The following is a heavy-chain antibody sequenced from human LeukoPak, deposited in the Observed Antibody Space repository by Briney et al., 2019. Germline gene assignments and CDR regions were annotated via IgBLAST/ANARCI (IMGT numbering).Heavy chain of an antibody. J-gene: IGHJ6*03. CDR2: MNPNSGNT. CDR1: GYTFTSYD. Sequence: ASVKVSCKASGYTFTSYDINWVRQATGQGLEWMGWMNPNSGNTGCAQKYQGRVTMTRNTSISTAYMELSSLRSEDTAVYYCARSYYYDSPYYYMDVWGKGTTVTVSS. CDR3: ARSYYYDSPYYYMDV. D-gene: IGHD3-22*01. V-gene: IGHV1-8*01.